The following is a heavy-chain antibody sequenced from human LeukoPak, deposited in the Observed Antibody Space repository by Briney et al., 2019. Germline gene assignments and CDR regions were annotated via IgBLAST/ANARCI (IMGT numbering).Heavy chain of an antibody. CDR3: ARVDGDYGYDY. V-gene: IGHV3-66*01. J-gene: IGHJ4*02. CDR2: IYSGGST. Sequence: PGESLRLSCAASGFTVSSNYMSWVRQAPGKGLEWVSVIYSGGSTYYADSVKGRFTISRDNSKNTLYLQMNSLRAEDTAVYYCARVDGDYGYDYWGQGTLVTVSS. D-gene: IGHD4-17*01. CDR1: GFTVSSNY.